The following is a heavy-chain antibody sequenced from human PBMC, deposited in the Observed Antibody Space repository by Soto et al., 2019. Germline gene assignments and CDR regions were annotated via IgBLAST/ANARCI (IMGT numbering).Heavy chain of an antibody. J-gene: IGHJ6*02. CDR2: ISSSSSYI. D-gene: IGHD2-21*02. Sequence: EVQLVESGGGLVKPGGSLRLSCAASGFTFSSYSMNWVRQAPGKGLEWVSSISSSSSYIYYADSVKGRFTISRDNAKNSLYLQMNSLRAEDTAVYYCARWAYCGGDCHPYYYGMDVWGQGTTVTVSS. CDR3: ARWAYCGGDCHPYYYGMDV. CDR1: GFTFSSYS. V-gene: IGHV3-21*01.